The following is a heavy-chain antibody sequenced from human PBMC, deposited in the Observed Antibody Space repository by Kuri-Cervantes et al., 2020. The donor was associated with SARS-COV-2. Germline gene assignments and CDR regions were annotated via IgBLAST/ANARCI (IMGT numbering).Heavy chain of an antibody. J-gene: IGHJ6*02. Sequence: GESLKISCAASGFTFSSYAMHWVRQAPGKGLEWVAVIWYDGSNKYYADSVKGRFTISRDNSKNTLYLQMNSLRAEDTAVYYCARGEQLAFPYYYGMDVWGQGTTVTVSS. CDR2: IWYDGSNK. CDR1: GFTFSSYA. CDR3: ARGEQLAFPYYYGMDV. D-gene: IGHD6-13*01. V-gene: IGHV3-33*08.